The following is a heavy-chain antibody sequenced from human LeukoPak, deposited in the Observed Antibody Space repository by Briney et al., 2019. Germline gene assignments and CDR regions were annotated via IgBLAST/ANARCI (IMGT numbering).Heavy chain of an antibody. J-gene: IGHJ3*02. CDR1: GYTFTSYG. V-gene: IGHV1-18*01. D-gene: IGHD3-10*01. Sequence: PEASVKVSCKASGYTFTSYGISWVRQAPGQGLEWMGWISAYNGNTNYAQKLQGRVTMTTDTSTSTAYMELRSLRSDDTAVYYCAINFRHYRFGEPHDAFDIWGQGTMVTVSS. CDR2: ISAYNGNT. CDR3: AINFRHYRFGEPHDAFDI.